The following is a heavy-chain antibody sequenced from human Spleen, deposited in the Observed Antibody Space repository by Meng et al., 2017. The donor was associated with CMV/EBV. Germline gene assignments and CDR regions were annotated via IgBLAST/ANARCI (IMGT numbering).Heavy chain of an antibody. Sequence: GESLMISCAASGFTFSSYAMSWVRQAPGKGLEWVSAISGSGGSTYYADSVKGRFTISRDNSKNTLYLQMNSLRAEDTAVYYCAKLYSSGWRGVLVYGGQGTLVTVSS. V-gene: IGHV3-23*01. CDR2: ISGSGGST. CDR1: GFTFSSYA. CDR3: AKLYSSGWRGVLVY. J-gene: IGHJ4*02. D-gene: IGHD6-19*01.